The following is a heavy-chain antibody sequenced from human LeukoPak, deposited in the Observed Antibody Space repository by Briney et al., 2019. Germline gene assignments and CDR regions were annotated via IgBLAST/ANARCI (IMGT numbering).Heavy chain of an antibody. CDR3: VSLDGVYYYHMDV. J-gene: IGHJ6*02. D-gene: IGHD3/OR15-3a*01. Sequence: GGSLRLSCAASGFTFSNYAMTWVRQAPGKGLVWVSRISPDGNSATYADSVKGRFTISRDNAKNTLYLQMNSLRAEDSAVYYCVSLDGVYYYHMDVWGQGTTVIVSS. V-gene: IGHV3-74*03. CDR1: GFTFSNYA. CDR2: ISPDGNSA.